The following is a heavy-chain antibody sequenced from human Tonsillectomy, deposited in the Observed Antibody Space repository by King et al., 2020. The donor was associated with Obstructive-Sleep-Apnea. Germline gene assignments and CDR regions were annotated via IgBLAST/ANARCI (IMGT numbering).Heavy chain of an antibody. D-gene: IGHD3-22*01. Sequence: VQLVESGAEVKKPGESMRISCGGSGYSFTSYWINWVRQMPGKGLEWMGCVDPRDSFPNYTPSFKGHGTIAADKSVSTAYLQWSSLKASDTAMYYCARLNYDSSGYYRLFDYWGQGTLVTVSS. CDR2: VDPRDSFP. CDR1: GYSFTSYW. V-gene: IGHV5-10-1*01. CDR3: ARLNYDSSGYYRLFDY. J-gene: IGHJ4*02.